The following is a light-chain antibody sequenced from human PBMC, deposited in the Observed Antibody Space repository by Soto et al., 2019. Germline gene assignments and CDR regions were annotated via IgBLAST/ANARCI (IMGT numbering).Light chain of an antibody. Sequence: EIVLTQSPGTLSLSPGERATLSCRVSQSVTSSYLAWYQQKPGQAPRLLIYGASSRATGIPDRFSGSGSGTDFPLTISRLEPEDFAVYYCQQYGSSPLTFGGGTKVEIK. CDR2: GAS. J-gene: IGKJ4*01. CDR1: QSVTSSY. V-gene: IGKV3-20*01. CDR3: QQYGSSPLT.